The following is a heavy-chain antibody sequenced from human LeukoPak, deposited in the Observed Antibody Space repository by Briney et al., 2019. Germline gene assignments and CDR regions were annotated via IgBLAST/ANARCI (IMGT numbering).Heavy chain of an antibody. Sequence: ASVKVSFKASGYTFTGYYMHWVRQAPGQGLEWMGWISAYNGNTNYAQKLQGRVTMTTDTSTSTAYMELRSLRSDDTAVYYCARDFPTYYYDSSGYYTQNWFDPWGQGTLVTVSS. CDR1: GYTFTGYY. V-gene: IGHV1-18*04. J-gene: IGHJ5*02. CDR3: ARDFPTYYYDSSGYYTQNWFDP. D-gene: IGHD3-22*01. CDR2: ISAYNGNT.